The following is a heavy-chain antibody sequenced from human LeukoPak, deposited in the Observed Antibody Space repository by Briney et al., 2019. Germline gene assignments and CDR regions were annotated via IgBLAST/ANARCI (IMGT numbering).Heavy chain of an antibody. V-gene: IGHV3-30*18. D-gene: IGHD3-16*01. CDR3: AKDHWGIGKPGDY. CDR2: ISYDGSNK. CDR1: GFTFSSYG. Sequence: SGGSLRLSCAASGFTFSSYGMHWVRQAPGKGLEWVAVISYDGSNKYYADSVKGRFTISRDNSKNTLYLQMNSLRAEDTAVYYCAKDHWGIGKPGDYWGQGTLVTVSS. J-gene: IGHJ4*02.